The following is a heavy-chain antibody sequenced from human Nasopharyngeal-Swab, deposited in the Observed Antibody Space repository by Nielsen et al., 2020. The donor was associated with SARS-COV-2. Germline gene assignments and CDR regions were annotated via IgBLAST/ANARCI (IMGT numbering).Heavy chain of an antibody. CDR3: ARRAARDGYNYEVDP. D-gene: IGHD5-24*01. CDR2: IYPGDSDT. V-gene: IGHV5-51*01. J-gene: IGHJ5*02. CDR1: GYTFTDYW. Sequence: GGSLRLSCKGSGYTFTDYWIGWVRQMPGKGLEWMGIIYPGDSDTRYSPSFQGQVTISADKSINAAYLHWRSLRASDTAIYFCARRAARDGYNYEVDPWGQGTLVTVSS.